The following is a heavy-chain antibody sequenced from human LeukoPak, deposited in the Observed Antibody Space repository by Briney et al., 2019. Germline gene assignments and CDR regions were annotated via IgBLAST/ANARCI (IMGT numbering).Heavy chain of an antibody. V-gene: IGHV1-18*01. Sequence: ASVKVSCKATGYTFTSYGIIWVRQAPGQGLEWMGWISAYNGNTNYAQKLQGRVTMTTDTSTSTAYMELRSLRSDDTAVYYCASDLLPAATAGYPLQLQSWGQGTLVTVSS. CDR3: ASDLLPAATAGYPLQLQS. J-gene: IGHJ5*02. CDR1: GYTFTSYG. D-gene: IGHD2-2*01. CDR2: ISAYNGNT.